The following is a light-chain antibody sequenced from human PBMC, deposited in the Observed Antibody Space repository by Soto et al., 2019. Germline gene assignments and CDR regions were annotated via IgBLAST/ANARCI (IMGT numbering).Light chain of an antibody. CDR1: QSVSSN. V-gene: IGKV3-15*01. CDR3: QHYNNWLTWT. J-gene: IGKJ1*01. CDR2: GAS. Sequence: EIVMTQSPATLSVSPGEGATLSCRASQSVSSNLAWYQQRPGQAPRLLIYGASTRATGIPARFSGSGSGTEFTLTISSLQSEDFAVYYCQHYNNWLTWTFGQGTKVEIK.